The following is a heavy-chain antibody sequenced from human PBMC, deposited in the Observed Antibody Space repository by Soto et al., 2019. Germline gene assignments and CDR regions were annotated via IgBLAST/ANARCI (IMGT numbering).Heavy chain of an antibody. D-gene: IGHD3-16*01. Sequence: QMTLKESGPTLVRPTQTLTLTCTVSGFSLDTWGVGVGWIRQPPGKAPEWLALIYWDDDKRYSPSLKNRLTITKDTSNNQVVLTVTNMDPVDTVTYYCARALGSWGSYYFDHWGQGTLVTVSS. V-gene: IGHV2-5*02. CDR2: IYWDDDK. CDR3: ARALGSWGSYYFDH. J-gene: IGHJ4*02. CDR1: GFSLDTWGVG.